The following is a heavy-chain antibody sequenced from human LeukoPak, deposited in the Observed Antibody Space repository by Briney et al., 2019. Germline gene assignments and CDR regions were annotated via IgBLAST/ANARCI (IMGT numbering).Heavy chain of an antibody. J-gene: IGHJ5*02. CDR2: INHSGST. V-gene: IGHV4-34*01. CDR1: GGSFSGYY. D-gene: IGHD3-3*01. Sequence: PSETLSLTCAVYGGSFSGYYRSWIRQPPGKGLEWIGEINHSGSTNYNPSLKSRVTISVDTSKNQFSLKLSSVTAADTAVYYCARGFYGITIFGVVIAWFDPWGQGTLVTVSS. CDR3: ARGFYGITIFGVVIAWFDP.